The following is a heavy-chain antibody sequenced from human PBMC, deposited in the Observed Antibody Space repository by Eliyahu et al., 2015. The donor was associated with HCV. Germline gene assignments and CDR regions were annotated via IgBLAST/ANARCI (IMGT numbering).Heavy chain of an antibody. Sequence: EVQLVESGGGLVQPGRSLRLSCAASGFAFDVYAMHWVRQVPGKGLEWVXGISWNSAIIGYADSVKGRFTISRDNAKKSLYLQMNSLRAEDTALYYCTKDRYCDNSHCPLDYWGQGTRVTVSS. CDR1: GFAFDVYA. D-gene: IGHD2/OR15-2a*01. CDR2: ISWNSAII. J-gene: IGHJ4*02. V-gene: IGHV3-9*01. CDR3: TKDRYCDNSHCPLDY.